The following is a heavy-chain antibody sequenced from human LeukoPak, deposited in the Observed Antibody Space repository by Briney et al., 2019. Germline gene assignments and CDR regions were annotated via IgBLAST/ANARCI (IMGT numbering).Heavy chain of an antibody. Sequence: GGSLRLSCAASGFTFSSYSMNWVRQAPGKGLEWVSSISSSSSYIYYADSVKGRFTISRDNSKNTLYLQMNSLRAEDTAVYYCARGGYRYYYDSSGRRGYFDYWGQGTLVTVSS. CDR2: ISSSSSYI. CDR3: ARGGYRYYYDSSGRRGYFDY. J-gene: IGHJ4*02. CDR1: GFTFSSYS. D-gene: IGHD3-22*01. V-gene: IGHV3-21*01.